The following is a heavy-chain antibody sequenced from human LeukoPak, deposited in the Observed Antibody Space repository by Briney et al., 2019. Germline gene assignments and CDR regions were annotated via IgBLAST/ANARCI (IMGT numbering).Heavy chain of an antibody. CDR1: GFTFSSYE. J-gene: IGHJ4*02. CDR3: ARESSQGPDYFDY. D-gene: IGHD3-10*01. Sequence: GGSLRLSCAASGFTFSSYEMNWVRQAPGKGLEWVSYISSSGSTIYHADSVKGRFTISRDNAKNSLYLQMNGLRAEDTAVYYCARESSQGPDYFDYWGQGTLVTVSS. V-gene: IGHV3-48*03. CDR2: ISSSGSTI.